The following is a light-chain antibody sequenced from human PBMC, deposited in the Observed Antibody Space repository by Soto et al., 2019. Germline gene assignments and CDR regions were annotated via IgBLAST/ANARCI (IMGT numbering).Light chain of an antibody. CDR1: SSDIGGYKY. CDR3: TSYSSYRVLV. Sequence: QSALTQPASVSGSLGQSITISCTGTSSDIGGYKYVSWYQQHPGKAPKLIIFEVSNRPSGVSDRFSGSNSGNTASLTISGLQAEDEADYYCTSYSSYRVLVFGGGTKGTVL. V-gene: IGLV2-14*01. J-gene: IGLJ3*02. CDR2: EVS.